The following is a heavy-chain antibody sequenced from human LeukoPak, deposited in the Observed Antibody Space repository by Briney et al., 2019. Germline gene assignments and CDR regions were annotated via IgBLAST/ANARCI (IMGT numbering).Heavy chain of an antibody. V-gene: IGHV4-39*01. CDR3: ARQGTGTAYDILTGYSISPNYFDY. D-gene: IGHD3-9*01. CDR1: GGSISSNSYY. Sequence: SETLSLTCTVSGGSISSNSYYWGWIRQPPGKGLEWIGSIYYSGSTHYNPSLKSRVAISVDTSKKQFSLKLNSVTAADTAVYYCARQGTGTAYDILTGYSISPNYFDYWGQGTLVTVSS. CDR2: IYYSGST. J-gene: IGHJ4*02.